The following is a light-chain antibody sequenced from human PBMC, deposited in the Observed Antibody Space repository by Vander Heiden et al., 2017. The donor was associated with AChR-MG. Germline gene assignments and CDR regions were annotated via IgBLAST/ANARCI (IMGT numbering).Light chain of an antibody. CDR2: GAS. Sequence: EIVLTQSPGTLSLSPGERATLSCRASQSVSSSYLAWYQQKPGQAPRLLIYGASSRATGIPDRFSGSGYGTDSTLTISRLEPEDFAVYYCQQYGSSPPFTFGHGTKVDIK. J-gene: IGKJ3*01. CDR3: QQYGSSPPFT. V-gene: IGKV3-20*01. CDR1: QSVSSSY.